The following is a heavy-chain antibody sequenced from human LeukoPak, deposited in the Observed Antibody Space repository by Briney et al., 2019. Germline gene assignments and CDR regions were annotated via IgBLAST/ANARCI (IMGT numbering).Heavy chain of an antibody. V-gene: IGHV4-39*01. D-gene: IGHD5-18*01. CDR1: GGSISSSSYY. CDR2: IYYSGST. J-gene: IGHJ6*03. CDR3: ARHAIQLWLRDYYYYMDV. Sequence: SETLSLTCTVSGGSISSSSYYWGWIRQPPGKGLEWIGSIYYSGSTYYNPSIKSRVTISVDTSKNQFSLKLSSVTAADTAVYYCARHAIQLWLRDYYYYMDVWGKGTTVTVSS.